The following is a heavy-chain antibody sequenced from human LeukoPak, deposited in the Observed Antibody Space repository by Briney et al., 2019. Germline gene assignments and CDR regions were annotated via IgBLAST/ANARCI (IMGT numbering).Heavy chain of an antibody. V-gene: IGHV4-59*01. CDR2: IHYSRST. CDR3: ARGWFGDVAADYWYFDL. Sequence: SETLSLTCTVSGGSIISYYWSWIRQPPGKGLEWPGYIHYSRSTNYNPSLKSRVTISVDTSKNQFSLKLSSVTAADTAVYYCARGWFGDVAADYWYFDLWGRGTLVTVSS. D-gene: IGHD3-10*01. J-gene: IGHJ2*01. CDR1: GGSIISYY.